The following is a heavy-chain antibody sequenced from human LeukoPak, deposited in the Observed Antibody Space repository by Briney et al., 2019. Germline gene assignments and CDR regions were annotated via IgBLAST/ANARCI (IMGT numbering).Heavy chain of an antibody. Sequence: AGGSLRLSCAASGFTFSTFAMIWVRQPPGKGLEWVSSIFPSGGEIHYADSVRGRFTISRDNSKNTLYLQMNSLRAEDTAVYYCAKVGYEGKFDYWGQGTLVTVSS. CDR3: AKVGYEGKFDY. CDR2: IFPSGGEI. CDR1: GFTFSTFA. J-gene: IGHJ4*02. V-gene: IGHV3-23*01. D-gene: IGHD3-16*01.